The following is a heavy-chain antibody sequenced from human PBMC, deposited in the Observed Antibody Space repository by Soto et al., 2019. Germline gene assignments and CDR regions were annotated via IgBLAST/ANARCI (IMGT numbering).Heavy chain of an antibody. V-gene: IGHV1-2*02. CDR2: INPNSGGT. CDR1: GYTFTGYY. CDR3: ARGWNYAKNCYCSCMGV. J-gene: IGHJ6*02. Sequence: ASVTVSCKASGYTFTGYYMHWVRQAPGQGLEWMGWINPNSGGTNYAQKFQGRVTMTRDTSISTAYMELSRLRSDDTAVYYCARGWNYAKNCYCSCMGVFGQASTVT. D-gene: IGHD1-7*01.